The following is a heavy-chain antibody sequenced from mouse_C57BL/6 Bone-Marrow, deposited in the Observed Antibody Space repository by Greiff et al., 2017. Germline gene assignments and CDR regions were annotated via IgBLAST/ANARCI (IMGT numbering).Heavy chain of an antibody. CDR1: GFTFSSYG. D-gene: IGHD2-5*01. CDR3: ASYSNYLYAMDY. V-gene: IGHV5-6*02. J-gene: IGHJ4*01. Sequence: DVMLVESGGDLVKPGGSLKLSCAASGFTFSSYGMSWVRQTPDKRLEWVATISSGGSYTYYPDSVKGRFTISRDNAKNTLYLQMSSLKSEDTAMYYCASYSNYLYAMDYWGQGTSVTVSS. CDR2: ISSGGSYT.